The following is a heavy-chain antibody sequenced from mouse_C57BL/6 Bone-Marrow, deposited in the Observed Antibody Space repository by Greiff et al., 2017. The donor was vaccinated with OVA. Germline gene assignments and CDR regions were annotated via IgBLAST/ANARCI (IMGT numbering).Heavy chain of an antibody. CDR1: GFTFSSYG. CDR3: ARHGDYGSFFDY. CDR2: ISSGGSYT. V-gene: IGHV5-6*02. J-gene: IGHJ2*01. Sequence: EVKLVESGGDLVKPGGSLKLSCAASGFTFSSYGMSWVRQTPDKRLEWVATISSGGSYTYYPDSVKGRFTISRDTAKNTLYLQMSSLKSDDTAMYYCARHGDYGSFFDYWGQGTTLTVSS. D-gene: IGHD1-1*01.